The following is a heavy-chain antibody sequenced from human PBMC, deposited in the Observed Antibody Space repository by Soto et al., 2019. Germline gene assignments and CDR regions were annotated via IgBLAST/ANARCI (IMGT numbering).Heavy chain of an antibody. Sequence: QVQLVQSGAEVKKPGASVKVSCKASGYTFTGYYMHWVRQAPGQGLEWMGWNNPNSGGTNYAQKFQGRVTMTRDTSISTAYMELGNLIPYDTAVDYWAINVDTAMPYCYFDYWGQGTLVTVSS. CDR2: NNPNSGGT. J-gene: IGHJ4*02. V-gene: IGHV1-2*02. CDR3: AINVDTAMPYCYFDY. CDR1: GYTFTGYY. D-gene: IGHD5-18*01.